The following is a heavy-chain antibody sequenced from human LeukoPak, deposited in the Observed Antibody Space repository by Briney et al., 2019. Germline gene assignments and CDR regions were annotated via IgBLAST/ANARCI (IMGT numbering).Heavy chain of an antibody. CDR2: INHSGST. J-gene: IGHJ4*02. V-gene: IGHV4-34*01. CDR1: GGSFSGYY. CDR3: ARSDNLDY. D-gene: IGHD1-1*01. Sequence: SETLSLTCAVYGGSFSGYYWSWIRQPPGKGLEWIGEINHSGSTNYNPSLKSRVTISVDTSKNQFSLKLSSVTAEDTAVYYCARSDNLDYWGQGTLVTVSS.